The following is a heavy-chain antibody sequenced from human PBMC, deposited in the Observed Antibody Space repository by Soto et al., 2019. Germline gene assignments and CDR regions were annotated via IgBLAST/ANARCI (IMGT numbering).Heavy chain of an antibody. D-gene: IGHD4-17*01. CDR2: IIPILGIA. CDR3: ARDPEVTVTTGPDY. CDR1: GGTFSSYT. J-gene: IGHJ4*02. V-gene: IGHV1-69*08. Sequence: QVQLVQSGAEVKKPGSSVKVSCKASGGTFSSYTISWVRQAPGQGLEWMGRIIPILGIANYAQKFQGRVTITADKSTSTAYMELSSLRSDDTAVYFCARDPEVTVTTGPDYWGQGTLVTVSS.